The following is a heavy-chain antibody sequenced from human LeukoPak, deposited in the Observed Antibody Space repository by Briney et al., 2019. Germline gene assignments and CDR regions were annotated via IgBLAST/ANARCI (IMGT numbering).Heavy chain of an antibody. D-gene: IGHD3-16*01. Sequence: GGTLRLSCAASGFTFSSYSMNWVRQAPGKGLEWVSSISSSSSYIYYADSVKGRFTISRDNAKNSLYLQMNSLRAEDTAVYYCARGGELWSRVPDYWGQGTLVTVSS. J-gene: IGHJ4*02. V-gene: IGHV3-21*01. CDR1: GFTFSSYS. CDR2: ISSSSSYI. CDR3: ARGGELWSRVPDY.